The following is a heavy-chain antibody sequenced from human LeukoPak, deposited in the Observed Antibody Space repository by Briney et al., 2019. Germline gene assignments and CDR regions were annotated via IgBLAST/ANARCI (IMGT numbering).Heavy chain of an antibody. CDR1: GFTFSSYG. Sequence: PGRSLRLSCAASGFTFSSYGMHWVRQAPGKGLEWVAVIGRDGRAKYYANSVEGRFSMSRDNSEKKLYLEMNSLRDEDTAVYYCAKEATWGNWYFDPWGRGTLVTVSS. V-gene: IGHV3-30*18. CDR2: IGRDGRAK. J-gene: IGHJ2*01. CDR3: AKEATWGNWYFDP. D-gene: IGHD3-16*01.